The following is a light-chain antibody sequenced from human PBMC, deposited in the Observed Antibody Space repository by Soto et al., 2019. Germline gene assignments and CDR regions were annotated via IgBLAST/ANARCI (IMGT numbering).Light chain of an antibody. J-gene: IGKJ4*01. V-gene: IGKV3-11*01. Sequence: VLTQSPDTLSLSPGERATLSCRASQDVGKFLVWYHQKPGLSPSLVIYEASKRATDIPDRFSGSGSGTAFTLTINRLEPEDVGFYYCQQRNSWPLTVGGGTKV. CDR2: EAS. CDR3: QQRNSWPLT. CDR1: QDVGKF.